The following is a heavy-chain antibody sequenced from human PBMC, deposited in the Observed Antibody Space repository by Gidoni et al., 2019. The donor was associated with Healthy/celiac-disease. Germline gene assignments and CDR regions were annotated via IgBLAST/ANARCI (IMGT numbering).Heavy chain of an antibody. CDR1: GFTFSSYA. D-gene: IGHD3-22*01. V-gene: IGHV3-30-3*01. CDR3: ARDFNYYDSSGYLDY. CDR2: RSYDGSNQ. J-gene: IGHJ4*02. Sequence: QVQLVESGGGVVQPGRSLRLSCAASGFTFSSYAMHWVRQAPGKGLEWVAVRSYDGSNQYSADSVKGRFTISRDNSKNTLYLQMNSLRAEDTAVYYCARDFNYYDSSGYLDYWGQGTLVTVSS.